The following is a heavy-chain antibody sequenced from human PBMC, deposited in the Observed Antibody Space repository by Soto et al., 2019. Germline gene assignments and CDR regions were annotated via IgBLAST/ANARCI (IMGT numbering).Heavy chain of an antibody. D-gene: IGHD2-8*02. V-gene: IGHV3-9*01. J-gene: IGHJ6*02. Sequence: DVQLVESGGGLVQPGRSLRLSCGASGFTFDEYGMHWVRQAPGKDLEWVSGISWNSGTIGYADSVKGRFTISRDNAKKSLYLQMSSLRAEDTALYYCAKSTGGTANGMDVWGQGTTVTVSS. CDR1: GFTFDEYG. CDR3: AKSTGGTANGMDV. CDR2: ISWNSGTI.